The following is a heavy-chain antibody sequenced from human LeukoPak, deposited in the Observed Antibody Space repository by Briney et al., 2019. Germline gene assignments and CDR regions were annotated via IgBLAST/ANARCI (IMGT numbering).Heavy chain of an antibody. CDR2: ISYDGSNK. CDR3: AKDRVTMVRGVISHIPHLRKTRRYYGMDV. D-gene: IGHD3-10*01. Sequence: GRSLRLSCAASGFTFSSYGMHWVRQAPGEGLEWVAVISYDGSNKYYADSVKGRFTISRDNSKNTLYLQMNSLRAEDTAVYYCAKDRVTMVRGVISHIPHLRKTRRYYGMDVWGKGTTVTVSS. CDR1: GFTFSSYG. V-gene: IGHV3-30*18. J-gene: IGHJ6*04.